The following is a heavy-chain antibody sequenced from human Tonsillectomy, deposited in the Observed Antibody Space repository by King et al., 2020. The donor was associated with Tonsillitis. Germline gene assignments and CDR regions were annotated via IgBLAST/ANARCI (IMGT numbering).Heavy chain of an antibody. CDR2: IGSSSRYI. Sequence: VQLVESGGGLVKPGGSLRLSCTASGFTFSGYSMNWVRQAPGKGLEWVSSIGSSSRYIYYADSVKGRFTISRDSAKNSLYLQMNTLRAEDTAVYYCARDRTGYLGYFDLWGRGPLVTVSS. J-gene: IGHJ2*01. D-gene: IGHD6-13*01. V-gene: IGHV3-21*01. CDR3: ARDRTGYLGYFDL. CDR1: GFTFSGYS.